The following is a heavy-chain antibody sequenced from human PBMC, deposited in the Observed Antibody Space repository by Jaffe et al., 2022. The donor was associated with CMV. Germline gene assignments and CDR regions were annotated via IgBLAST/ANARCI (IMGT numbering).Heavy chain of an antibody. CDR3: ARAGEIAAAYFDY. CDR2: INAGNGNT. CDR1: GYTFTSYA. D-gene: IGHD6-13*01. J-gene: IGHJ4*02. Sequence: QVQLVQSGAEVKKPGASVKVSCKASGYTFTSYAMHWVRQAPGQRLEWMGWINAGNGNTKYSQKFQGRVTITRDTSASTAYMELSSLRSEDTAVYYCARAGEIAAAYFDYWGQGTLVTVSS. V-gene: IGHV1-3*01.